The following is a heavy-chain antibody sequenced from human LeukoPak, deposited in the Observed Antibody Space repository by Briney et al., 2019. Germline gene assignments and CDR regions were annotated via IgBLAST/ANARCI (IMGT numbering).Heavy chain of an antibody. Sequence: GGSLRLSCVVSGLTFENVWMHWVRQAPGKGLEWVAAIWYDGSNKYYADSVKGRFTFSRDNSKNTLYLQMNSLRAEDTAIYYCARERESVCDYWGQGTLVTVSS. V-gene: IGHV3-33*08. CDR2: IWYDGSNK. J-gene: IGHJ4*02. CDR3: ARERESVCDY. D-gene: IGHD3-16*01. CDR1: GLTFENVW.